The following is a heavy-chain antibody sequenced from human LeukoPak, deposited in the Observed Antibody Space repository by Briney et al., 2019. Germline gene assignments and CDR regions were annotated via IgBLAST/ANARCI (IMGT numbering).Heavy chain of an antibody. J-gene: IGHJ4*02. CDR2: ISSGGDTT. Sequence: GGSLRLACEGSGFTFKTYPMSWLRQSPEKGLEWVSTISSGGDTTYYADSVKGRFTVSRDNPKNTLYLQMNRLRAEDTAIYYCAKTVCCSDSSRRVSGVYYFDHWGQGTRVTVSS. D-gene: IGHD3-10*01. V-gene: IGHV3-23*01. CDR3: AKTVCCSDSSRRVSGVYYFDH. CDR1: GFTFKTYP.